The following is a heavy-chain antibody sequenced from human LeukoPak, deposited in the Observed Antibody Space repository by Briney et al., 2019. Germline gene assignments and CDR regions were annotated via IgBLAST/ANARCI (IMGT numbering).Heavy chain of an antibody. Sequence: GGSLRLSCAASGFSLDDYGMSWVRQAPGKGLEWVSGINWNGDSTGYGDSVKGRFTISRDNGKNSLYLQMKSLRAGDTALYYCARDPGAAARRPEYFQHWGQGTLVTVSS. D-gene: IGHD6-25*01. CDR2: INWNGDST. V-gene: IGHV3-20*04. CDR3: ARDPGAAARRPEYFQH. CDR1: GFSLDDYG. J-gene: IGHJ1*01.